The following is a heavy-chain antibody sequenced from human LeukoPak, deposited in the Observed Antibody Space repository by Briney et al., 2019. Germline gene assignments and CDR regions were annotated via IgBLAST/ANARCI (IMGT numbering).Heavy chain of an antibody. D-gene: IGHD1-26*01. Sequence: AGGSLRLSCAASGFTVSTNYISWVRQAPGKGLDWVSVIYNSGGTYYADSVQGRFTISRDNSKNTLYLQMNSLRAEDTAVYYCARVGNSGGLDYWGQGTLVTVSS. V-gene: IGHV3-66*01. CDR3: ARVGNSGGLDY. J-gene: IGHJ4*02. CDR2: IYNSGGT. CDR1: GFTVSTNY.